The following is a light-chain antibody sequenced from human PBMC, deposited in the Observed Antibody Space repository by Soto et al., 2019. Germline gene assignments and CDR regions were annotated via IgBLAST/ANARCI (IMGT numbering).Light chain of an antibody. CDR1: QSVSSSY. J-gene: IGKJ1*01. Sequence: EIVLTQSPGTLSLSPGERATLSCRASQSVSSSYLDWYQQKPGQAPSLLSYGASSRATGIPDRFSGSGSGTDFTLTISRLEPEDFEVYYCQQYGSSPVTFCQGTKVEIK. CDR2: GAS. CDR3: QQYGSSPVT. V-gene: IGKV3-20*01.